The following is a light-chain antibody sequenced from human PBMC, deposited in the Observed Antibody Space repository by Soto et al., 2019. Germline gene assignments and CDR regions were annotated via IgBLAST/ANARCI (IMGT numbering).Light chain of an antibody. CDR2: KSS. Sequence: EIQMTQSPSTLSASVGDRVTITCRASSSISSWLACYQQQPGKAPKLLIYKSSILENGVPSRFSGGGSGTEFTLTISSLQPDDFATYYCQQYGAFGQGTKV. V-gene: IGKV1-5*03. CDR3: QQYGA. J-gene: IGKJ1*01. CDR1: SSISSW.